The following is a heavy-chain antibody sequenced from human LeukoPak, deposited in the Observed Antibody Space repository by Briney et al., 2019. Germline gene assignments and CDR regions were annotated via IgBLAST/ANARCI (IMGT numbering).Heavy chain of an antibody. CDR2: IYYSGST. V-gene: IGHV4-61*01. J-gene: IGHJ4*02. Sequence: SETLPLTCTVSGGSVSSGSYYWSWIRQPPGKGLEWIGYIYYSGSTNYNPSLKSRVTISVDTSKNQFSLKLSSVTAADTAVYYCARDHRGSYYLYYFDYWGQGTLVTVSS. CDR1: GGSVSSGSYY. D-gene: IGHD1-26*01. CDR3: ARDHRGSYYLYYFDY.